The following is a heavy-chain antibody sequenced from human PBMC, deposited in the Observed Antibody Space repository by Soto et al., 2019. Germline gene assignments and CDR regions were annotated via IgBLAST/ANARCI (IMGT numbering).Heavy chain of an antibody. J-gene: IGHJ6*02. CDR1: GGSVSSDNYY. Sequence: QVQLQESGPGLVKPLETLSLTCSVSGGSVSSDNYYWTWIRQPPGKGLEWIGYVQKSGRPSYNPSLNSRVTISIDTSKNQFSLKLTSVTAADTAVYYCARGRSGTLAMAVWGQGPTVTVSS. V-gene: IGHV4-61*01. D-gene: IGHD3-10*01. CDR2: VQKSGRP. CDR3: ARGRSGTLAMAV.